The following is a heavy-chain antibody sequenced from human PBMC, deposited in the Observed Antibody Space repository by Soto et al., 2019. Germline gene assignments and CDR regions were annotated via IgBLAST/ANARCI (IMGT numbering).Heavy chain of an antibody. J-gene: IGHJ4*02. CDR2: IYPDSGGT. CDR3: RVTGVSEVDY. CDR1: GYTFSGFY. V-gene: IGHV1-2*02. Sequence: QVQLVQSGAEVKKPGASVKVSCRTSGYTFSGFYIHWVRQAPGQGLESMGWIYPDSGGTDYAQKFQGRFTLTRDPSISTAYIELSRLRSDDTAVYYWRVTGVSEVDYLGQETLVTVSS. D-gene: IGHD2-8*01.